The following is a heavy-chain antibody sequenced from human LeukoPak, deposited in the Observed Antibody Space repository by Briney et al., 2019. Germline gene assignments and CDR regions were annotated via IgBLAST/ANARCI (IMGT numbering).Heavy chain of an antibody. CDR2: IYYSGST. CDR3: VREFGATFDY. V-gene: IGHV4-59*01. Sequence: SETLSLTCTVSGISMSGYYWSWIRQPPGKGLEWIGYIYYSGSTNYNPSLKSRVTLSVDTSKNQFSLRLSSVTAADTAVYYCVREFGATFDYWGQGTLVTVSS. CDR1: GISMSGYY. D-gene: IGHD1-26*01. J-gene: IGHJ4*02.